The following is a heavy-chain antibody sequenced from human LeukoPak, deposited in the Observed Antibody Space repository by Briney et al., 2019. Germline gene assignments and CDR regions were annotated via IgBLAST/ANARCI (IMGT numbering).Heavy chain of an antibody. Sequence: GTSLRLSCVASGFSFGGYGMNWLRQAPGKGLEWVAVIWYNGKNKYYSDSVKGRFTISRDTSKNTLYLQMNSLRAGDTAVYYCASITGTTALGDWGQGTLVTVSS. CDR3: ASITGTTALGD. D-gene: IGHD1-20*01. V-gene: IGHV3-33*01. CDR1: GFSFGGYG. CDR2: IWYNGKNK. J-gene: IGHJ4*02.